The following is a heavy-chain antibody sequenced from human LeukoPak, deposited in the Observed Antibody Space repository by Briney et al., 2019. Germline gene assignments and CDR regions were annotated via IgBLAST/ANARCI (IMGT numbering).Heavy chain of an antibody. J-gene: IGHJ6*03. Sequence: PGGSLRLSCAASGFTFSNAWMSWVRQAPGKGLEWVGRIKSKTDGGTTDYAAPVKGRFTISRDDSKNTLYLRMNSLKTEDTAVYYCTTSDYVWGSYRYYYYMDVWGEGTTVTVSS. D-gene: IGHD3-16*02. CDR1: GFTFSNAW. CDR3: TTSDYVWGSYRYYYYMDV. V-gene: IGHV3-15*01. CDR2: IKSKTDGGTT.